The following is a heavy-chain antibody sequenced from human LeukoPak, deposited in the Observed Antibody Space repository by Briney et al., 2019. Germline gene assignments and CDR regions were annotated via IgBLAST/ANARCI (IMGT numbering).Heavy chain of an antibody. J-gene: IGHJ4*02. Sequence: GGSLRLSCAASGFTFSSYAMSWVRQAPGKGLEWVSSISSSSSYIYYADSVKGRFTISRDNAKNSLYLQMNSLRAEDTAVYYCAREEGYCSSTSCHHFDYWGQGTLVTVSS. V-gene: IGHV3-21*01. D-gene: IGHD2-2*01. CDR3: AREEGYCSSTSCHHFDY. CDR2: ISSSSSYI. CDR1: GFTFSSYA.